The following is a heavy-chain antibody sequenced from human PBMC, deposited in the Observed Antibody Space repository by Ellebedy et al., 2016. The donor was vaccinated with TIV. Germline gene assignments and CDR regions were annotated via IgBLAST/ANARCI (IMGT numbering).Heavy chain of an antibody. D-gene: IGHD3-10*01. Sequence: PGGSLRLSCVASGFPFRSYRMNWVRWAPGKGLQWVTSIRYDVSRTYYADSVKGRFTISRDNSKNTLFLQMDSLRADDTGVYYCAKDNYGSGTHGFDPWGQGTLVTVSS. CDR2: IRYDVSRT. V-gene: IGHV3-30*02. J-gene: IGHJ5*02. CDR3: AKDNYGSGTHGFDP. CDR1: GFPFRSYR.